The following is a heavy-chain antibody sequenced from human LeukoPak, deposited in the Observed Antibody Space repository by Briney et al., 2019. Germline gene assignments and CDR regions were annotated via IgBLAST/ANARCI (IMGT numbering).Heavy chain of an antibody. V-gene: IGHV3-23*01. CDR1: GFTFSSYA. CDR2: ISGSGGST. CDR3: AKGYYDSSGYYYPTGGYFDY. Sequence: GGSLRLSSAASGFTFSSYAMSWVRQAPGKGLEWVSDISGSGGSTYYADSVKGRFTISRDNSKNTLYLQMNSLRAEDTAVYYCAKGYYDSSGYYYPTGGYFDYWGQGTLLTVSS. J-gene: IGHJ4*02. D-gene: IGHD3-22*01.